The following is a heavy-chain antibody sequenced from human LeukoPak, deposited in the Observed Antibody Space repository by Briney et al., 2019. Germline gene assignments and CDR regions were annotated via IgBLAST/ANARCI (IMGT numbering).Heavy chain of an antibody. CDR3: GQMYPMSY. J-gene: IGHJ4*02. CDR2: ISSSGSTI. D-gene: IGHD2-2*01. Sequence: GGSLRLSCAASGFTFSSYEMNWVRQAPGKGLEGVSYISSSGSTIYYADSVKGRFTISRDNAENSLYLQMNSLRAEDTAVYYCGQMYPMSYWGQGTLVTVSS. CDR1: GFTFSSYE. V-gene: IGHV3-48*03.